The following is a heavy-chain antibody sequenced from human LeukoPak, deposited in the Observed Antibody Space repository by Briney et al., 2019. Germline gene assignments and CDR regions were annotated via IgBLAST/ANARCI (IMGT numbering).Heavy chain of an antibody. CDR2: IYYSGST. Sequence: SETLSLTCTISSGSISSSSYYWGWIRQPPGKGLEWIAYIYYSGSTYYNPSLKSRVSISIDTSNNHFSLRLSSVTAADTALYYCARRRYYDSTGYLDWGQGTLVTVSS. CDR1: SGSISSSSYY. V-gene: IGHV4-39*02. D-gene: IGHD3-22*01. CDR3: ARRRYYDSTGYLD. J-gene: IGHJ1*01.